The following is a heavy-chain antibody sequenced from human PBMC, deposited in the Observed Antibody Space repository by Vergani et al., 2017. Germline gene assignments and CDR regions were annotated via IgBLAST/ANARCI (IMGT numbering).Heavy chain of an antibody. V-gene: IGHV5-51*01. D-gene: IGHD6-13*01. CDR1: GYSFTSYW. Sequence: EVQLVQSGAEVKKPGESLKISCKGSGYSFTSYWIGWVRQMPGKGLEWMGIIYPGDSDTRYSPSFQGQVTISADKSISTAYLQWSSLNASDTAMYYCARGNYQQPLRYYYYYLDVWGKGTTVTVSS. CDR3: ARGNYQQPLRYYYYYLDV. CDR2: IYPGDSDT. J-gene: IGHJ6*03.